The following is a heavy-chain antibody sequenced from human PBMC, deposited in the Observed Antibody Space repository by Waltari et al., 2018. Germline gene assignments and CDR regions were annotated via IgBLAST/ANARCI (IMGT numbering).Heavy chain of an antibody. D-gene: IGHD7-27*01. J-gene: IGHJ1*01. Sequence: QPHLQESGPRLVKPGEALALTCTFSSGSVISNTYYYAWVRHLPGKGLEWIGSIFQTGATSFNPSLGTRVTMSIDKSRNQLCRALTSMTVADTATYYCARHWGKRGEKENGGPGTLVIGSS. CDR2: IFQTGAT. CDR1: SGSVISNTYY. V-gene: IGHV4-39*07. CDR3: ARHWGKRGEKEN.